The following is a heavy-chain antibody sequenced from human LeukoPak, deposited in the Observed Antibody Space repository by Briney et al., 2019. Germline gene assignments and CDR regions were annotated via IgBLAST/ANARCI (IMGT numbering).Heavy chain of an antibody. Sequence: ASVKVSCKASGYTFTNYDINWVRQATGQGPEWMGWMNPNSGKTGYAQKFQGRVAMTRDTSTSTAYMELSSLRPEDTAVYYCARGLGYYDSSGYFDYWYFDLWGRGTLVTVSS. J-gene: IGHJ2*01. D-gene: IGHD3-22*01. CDR1: GYTFTNYD. V-gene: IGHV1-8*01. CDR3: ARGLGYYDSSGYFDYWYFDL. CDR2: MNPNSGKT.